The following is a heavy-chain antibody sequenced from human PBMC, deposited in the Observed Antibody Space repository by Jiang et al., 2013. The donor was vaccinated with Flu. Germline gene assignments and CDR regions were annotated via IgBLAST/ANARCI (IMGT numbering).Heavy chain of an antibody. CDR1: GGSFSGYY. J-gene: IGHJ5*02. Sequence: LLKPSETLSLTCAVYGGSFSGYYWSWIRQPPGKGLEWIGEINHSGSTNYNPSLKSRVTISVDTSKNQFSLKLSSVTAADTAVYYCARVVVPAGGSWFDPWGQGTLVTVSS. CDR2: INHSGST. CDR3: ARVVVPAGGSWFDP. D-gene: IGHD2-2*01. V-gene: IGHV4-34*01.